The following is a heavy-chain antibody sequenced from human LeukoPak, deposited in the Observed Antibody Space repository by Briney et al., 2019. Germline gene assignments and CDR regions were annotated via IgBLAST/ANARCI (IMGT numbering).Heavy chain of an antibody. J-gene: IGHJ6*02. CDR3: ARKSVAGTRGIFGKYYYYGMDV. V-gene: IGHV4-61*01. CDR2: IYYSGST. CDR1: GGSVSSGSYY. D-gene: IGHD6-19*01. Sequence: SETLSLTCTVSGGSVSSGSYYWSWIRQPPGKGLEWIGYIYYSGSTNYKPSLKSRVTISVDTSKNQFSLKLSSVTAADTAVYYCARKSVAGTRGIFGKYYYYGMDVWGQGTTVTVSS.